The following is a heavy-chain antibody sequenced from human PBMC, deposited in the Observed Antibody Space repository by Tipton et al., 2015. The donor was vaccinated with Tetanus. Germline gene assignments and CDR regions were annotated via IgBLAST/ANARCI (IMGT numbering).Heavy chain of an antibody. V-gene: IGHV4-59*01. CDR3: ARASYSSGWGSGPKYYFDY. J-gene: IGHJ4*02. D-gene: IGHD6-19*01. CDR2: IYYSGST. Sequence: LRLSCTVSGGSISSYYWSWIRQPPGKGLEWIGYIYYSGSTNYNPSLKSRVTISVDTSKNQFSLKLSSVTAADTAVYYCARASYSSGWGSGPKYYFDYWDQGTLVTVSS. CDR1: GGSISSYY.